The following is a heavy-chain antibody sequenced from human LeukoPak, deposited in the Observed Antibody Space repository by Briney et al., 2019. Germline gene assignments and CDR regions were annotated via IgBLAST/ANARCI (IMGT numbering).Heavy chain of an antibody. V-gene: IGHV3-30*04. D-gene: IGHD5-24*01. CDR3: ARDDALATDGFDS. CDR2: VSYDGNDK. CDR1: GFTLTRYA. Sequence: GGSLRLSCVASGFTLTRYAMHWVRQAPGKGVEWVTVVSYDGNDKYYADSVKGRFTISRDNSKNTVYLQMNSLRAEDTAVYYCARDDALATDGFDSWGQGTLVTVSS. J-gene: IGHJ4*02.